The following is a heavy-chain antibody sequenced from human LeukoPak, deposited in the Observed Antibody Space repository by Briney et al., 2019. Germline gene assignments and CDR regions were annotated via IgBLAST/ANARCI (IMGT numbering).Heavy chain of an antibody. V-gene: IGHV4-39*07. Sequence: SETLFLTCTVSGGSISSGDYYWSWIRQPPGKGLEWIGSVYYSGSSYSNPSLKSRVTISVDTSKNQFSLKLSSVTAADTAVYYCARDFHHDYGDRDYWGQGTLVTVSS. CDR1: GGSISSGDYY. J-gene: IGHJ4*02. D-gene: IGHD4-17*01. CDR2: VYYSGSS. CDR3: ARDFHHDYGDRDY.